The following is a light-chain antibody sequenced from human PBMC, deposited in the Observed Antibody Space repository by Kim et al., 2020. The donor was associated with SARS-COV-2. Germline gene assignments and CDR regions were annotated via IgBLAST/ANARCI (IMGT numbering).Light chain of an antibody. J-gene: IGLJ3*02. CDR2: GNT. CDR1: SSNIGAGYD. V-gene: IGLV1-40*01. CDR3: QSYDSSLSGNWV. Sequence: VTISCTGSSSNIGAGYDVHWYQQLPGTAPKILIYGNTNRPSGVPDRFSGSKSGTSASLAITGLQAEDEADYYCQSYDSSLSGNWVFGGGTQLTVL.